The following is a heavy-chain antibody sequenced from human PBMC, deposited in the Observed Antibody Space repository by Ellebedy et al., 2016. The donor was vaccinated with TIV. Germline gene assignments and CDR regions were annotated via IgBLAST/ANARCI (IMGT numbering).Heavy chain of an antibody. Sequence: GESLKISCKGSGYSFTSYWIGWVSQMPGKGLEWMGIIYPGDSDTRYSPSFQGQVTISADKSISTAYLQWSSLKASDTAMYYCARHNKGYGDYGDYYYGMDVWGQGTTVTVSS. CDR2: IYPGDSDT. D-gene: IGHD4-17*01. V-gene: IGHV5-51*01. CDR3: ARHNKGYGDYGDYYYGMDV. CDR1: GYSFTSYW. J-gene: IGHJ6*02.